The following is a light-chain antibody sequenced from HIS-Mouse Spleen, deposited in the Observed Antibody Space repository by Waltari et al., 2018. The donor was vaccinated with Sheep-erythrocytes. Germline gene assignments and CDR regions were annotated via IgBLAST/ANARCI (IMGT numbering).Light chain of an antibody. CDR1: AVAKQY. CDR2: KDS. J-gene: IGLJ1*01. V-gene: IGLV3-25*03. CDR3: QSADSSGTYV. Sequence: SYELTQPPSVSASPGQTARIPCSGCAVAKQYAYWYQQKPGQAPVVVIYKDSERPSGIPERFSGSSSGTTVTLTISGVQAEDEADYYCQSADSSGTYVFGTGTKVTVL.